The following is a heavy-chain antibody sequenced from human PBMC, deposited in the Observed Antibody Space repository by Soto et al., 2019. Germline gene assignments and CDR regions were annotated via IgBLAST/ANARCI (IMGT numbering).Heavy chain of an antibody. V-gene: IGHV3-74*01. CDR3: ARSTWSYDILTGYYSGHYYYGMDV. D-gene: IGHD3-9*01. CDR2: INSDGSST. Sequence: GGSLRLSCAASGFTFSSYWMHWVRQAPGKGLVWVSRINSDGSSTSYADSVKGRFTISRDNAKNTLYLQMNSLRAGDTAVYYCARSTWSYDILTGYYSGHYYYGMDVWGQGTTVTVSS. J-gene: IGHJ6*02. CDR1: GFTFSSYW.